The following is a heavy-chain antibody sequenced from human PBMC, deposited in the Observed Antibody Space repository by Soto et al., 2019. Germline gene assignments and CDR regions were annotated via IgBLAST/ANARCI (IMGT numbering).Heavy chain of an antibody. CDR2: IWYDGSNK. J-gene: IGHJ5*02. CDR1: GFTFSSYG. V-gene: IGHV3-33*01. D-gene: IGHD4-17*01. Sequence: PGGSLRLSCAASGFTFSSYGMRWVRQAPGKGLEWVAVIWYDGSNKYYADSVKGRFTISRDNSKNTLYLQMNSLRAEDTAVYYCARDELSSERNFDYGDYVWKDWFDPWGQGTLVTVSS. CDR3: ARDELSSERNFDYGDYVWKDWFDP.